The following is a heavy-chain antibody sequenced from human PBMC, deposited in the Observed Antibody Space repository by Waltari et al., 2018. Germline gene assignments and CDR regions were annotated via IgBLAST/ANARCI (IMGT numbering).Heavy chain of an antibody. CDR1: GFTFSSYA. CDR2: IYSGGST. J-gene: IGHJ4*02. Sequence: EVQLLESGGGLVQPGGSLRLSCAASGFTFSSYAMSWVRQAPGKGLEWVSVIYSGGSTYYADSVKGRFTISRDNSKNTLYLQMNSLRAEDTAVYYCAKGVGFGGVIVPEFDYWGQGTLVTVSS. D-gene: IGHD3-16*02. CDR3: AKGVGFGGVIVPEFDY. V-gene: IGHV3-23*03.